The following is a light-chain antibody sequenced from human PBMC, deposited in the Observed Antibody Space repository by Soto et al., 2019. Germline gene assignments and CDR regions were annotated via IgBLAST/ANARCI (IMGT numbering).Light chain of an antibody. V-gene: IGKV1-39*01. J-gene: IGKJ5*01. Sequence: IQLTQSPSSLSASVGDRVTISCRASQSISSWLAWYQQKPGKAPKFLIYAASNLQSGVPSRFSGSGSGTDFTLTVNSLQPEDFATYYCQQGYTSAITFGHGTRLEIK. CDR2: AAS. CDR3: QQGYTSAIT. CDR1: QSISSW.